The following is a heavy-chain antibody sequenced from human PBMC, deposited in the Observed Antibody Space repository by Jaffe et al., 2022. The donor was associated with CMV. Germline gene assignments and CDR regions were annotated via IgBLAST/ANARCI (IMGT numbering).Heavy chain of an antibody. J-gene: IGHJ4*02. V-gene: IGHV3-49*03. CDR2: IRRNTDGGTP. Sequence: EVQMVESGGGLVQPGRSLRLSCTTSGFTFGDYTMSWFRQAPGKGLEWVGFIRRNTDGGTPEHAASLKGRFTISRDDSKSVAYLQMNSLKTEDTAVYYCSKGGYYDISGPYDYWGQGTLVTVSS. CDR1: GFTFGDYT. CDR3: SKGGYYDISGPYDY. D-gene: IGHD3-22*01.